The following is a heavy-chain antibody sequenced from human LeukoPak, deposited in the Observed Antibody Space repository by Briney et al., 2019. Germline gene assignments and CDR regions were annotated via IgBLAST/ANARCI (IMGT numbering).Heavy chain of an antibody. CDR3: AMSYCSSTSCYDSQYNWFDP. Sequence: ASVKVSCKASGDIFTNYGINWVRQAPGQGLEWMGWISAYNGNTNYAQKFQGRVTMTTDTSTSTAYMELRSLRSDDTAVYYCAMSYCSSTSCYDSQYNWFDPWGQGTLVTVSS. J-gene: IGHJ5*02. CDR2: ISAYNGNT. CDR1: GDIFTNYG. D-gene: IGHD2-2*01. V-gene: IGHV1-18*01.